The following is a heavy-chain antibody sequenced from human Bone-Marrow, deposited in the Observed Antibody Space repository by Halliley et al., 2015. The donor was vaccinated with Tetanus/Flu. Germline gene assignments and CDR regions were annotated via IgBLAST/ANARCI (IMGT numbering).Heavy chain of an antibody. J-gene: IGHJ4*02. V-gene: IGHV4-31*02. CDR2: IYYSGST. CDR1: GGSISSVGYY. CDR3: ASKISSSGVDY. D-gene: IGHD3-22*01. Sequence: LRLSCTVSGGSISSVGYYWTWIRQHPGKGLEWIGYIYYSGSTYYNPSLQSRVTISLDKSKNRFSLKLSSMTAADTAVYYCASKISSSGVDYWGQGTLVTVSS.